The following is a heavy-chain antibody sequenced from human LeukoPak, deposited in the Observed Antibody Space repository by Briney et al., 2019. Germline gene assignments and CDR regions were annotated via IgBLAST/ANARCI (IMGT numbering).Heavy chain of an antibody. Sequence: SETLSLTCAVYGGSFSGYYWSWIRQPPGKGLEWIGEINHSGSANYNPSLKSRVTISVDTSKNQFSLKLSSVTAADRAVYYCARAVAGTGNFDYWGQGTLVTVSS. D-gene: IGHD6-19*01. V-gene: IGHV4-34*01. CDR1: GGSFSGYY. CDR2: INHSGSA. J-gene: IGHJ4*02. CDR3: ARAVAGTGNFDY.